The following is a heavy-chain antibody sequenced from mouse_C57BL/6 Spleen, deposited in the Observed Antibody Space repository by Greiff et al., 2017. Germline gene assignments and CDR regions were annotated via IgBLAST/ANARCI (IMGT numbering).Heavy chain of an antibody. J-gene: IGHJ2*01. D-gene: IGHD1-1*01. CDR1: GYTFTDYN. V-gene: IGHV1-22*01. Sequence: VQLQQSGPELVKPGASVTLSCKASGYTFTDYNMHWVKQSHGKSLEWIGYINPNNGGTSYNQKFKGKATLTVFKSSSTAYMDLRSLTSEDPAVYYCEMYYYCSSNLYFDSWGQGATLT. CDR2: INPNNGGT. CDR3: EMYYYCSSNLYFDS.